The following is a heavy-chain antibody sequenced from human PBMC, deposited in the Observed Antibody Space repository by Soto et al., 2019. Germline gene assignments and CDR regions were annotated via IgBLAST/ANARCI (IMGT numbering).Heavy chain of an antibody. Sequence: QITLKESGPTLVKPTQTLTLTCTFSGFSLSTSGVGVGWIRQPPGKALEWLALIYWDDDKRYSPSLKSRLTXTXXTSNHQVVLTMTNMDPVDTATSYCAHIGWLQAADYWGQGTLVTVSS. D-gene: IGHD5-12*01. CDR3: AHIGWLQAADY. V-gene: IGHV2-5*02. J-gene: IGHJ4*02. CDR1: GFSLSTSGVG. CDR2: IYWDDDK.